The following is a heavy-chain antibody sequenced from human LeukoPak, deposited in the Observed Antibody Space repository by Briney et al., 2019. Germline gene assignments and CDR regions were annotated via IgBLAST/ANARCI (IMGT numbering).Heavy chain of an antibody. Sequence: PSGTLSLTCVGSGGPLSSGSYDWSWIRQPAGKGLESIGRIDTSANTNYSTSIKSRVTITGDTSKNQFSLKLSSVTAADTAGYYSARDDYGGNLLGYWGQGTLVTVSS. D-gene: IGHD4-23*01. CDR2: IDTSANT. CDR3: ARDDYGGNLLGY. CDR1: GGPLSSGSYD. J-gene: IGHJ4*02. V-gene: IGHV4-61*02.